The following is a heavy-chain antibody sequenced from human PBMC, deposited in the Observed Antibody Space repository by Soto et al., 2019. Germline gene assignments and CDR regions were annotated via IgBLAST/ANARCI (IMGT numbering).Heavy chain of an antibody. D-gene: IGHD1-7*01. CDR3: AKDRNYPRDQFHY. Sequence: GGSLRLSCAASGFTFSTYALSWVRQAPGKGLEWVSAISANGQGIYYAHSVRGRFTISRDNSKNTIFLHMDSLRAEDTAVDYCAKDRNYPRDQFHYWGQGTLVTVSS. CDR1: GFTFSTYA. J-gene: IGHJ4*02. CDR2: ISANGQGI. V-gene: IGHV3-23*01.